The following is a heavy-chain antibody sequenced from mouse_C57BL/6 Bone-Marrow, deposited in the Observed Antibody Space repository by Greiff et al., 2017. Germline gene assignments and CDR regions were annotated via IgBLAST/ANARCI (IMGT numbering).Heavy chain of an antibody. J-gene: IGHJ3*01. CDR1: GYSFTGYY. CDR2: INPSTGGT. D-gene: IGHD1-1*01. CDR3: ARSSTTGWFAY. Sequence: EVQLQQSGPELVKPGASVKISCKASGYSFTGYYMNWVKQSPEKSLEWIGEINPSTGGTTYNQKFKAKATLTVDKSSSTAYMQLKSLTSEDSAVYYCARSSTTGWFAYWGQGTLVTVSA. V-gene: IGHV1-42*01.